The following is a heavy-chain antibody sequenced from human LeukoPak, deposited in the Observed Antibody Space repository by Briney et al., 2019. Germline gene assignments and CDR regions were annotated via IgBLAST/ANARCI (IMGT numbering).Heavy chain of an antibody. D-gene: IGHD6-19*01. CDR1: GFTFSSDA. CDR3: AKDPVAVTRYFDL. J-gene: IGHJ2*01. CDR2: ISGSGGST. V-gene: IGHV3-23*01. Sequence: GGSLRLSCAASGFTFSSDAMSWVRQAPGKGLEWVSAISGSGGSTYYADSVKGRFTISRDNSKNTLSLQMNSLRAEDTAVYYCAKDPVAVTRYFDLWGRGTLVTVSS.